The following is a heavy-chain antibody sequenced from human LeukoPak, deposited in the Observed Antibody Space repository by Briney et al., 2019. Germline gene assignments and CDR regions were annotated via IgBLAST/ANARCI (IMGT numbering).Heavy chain of an antibody. CDR2: IYYSGST. D-gene: IGHD6-19*01. CDR1: GGSISSSSYY. V-gene: IGHV4-39*01. CDR3: ARHQDSGGWYNYYGMDV. J-gene: IGHJ6*02. Sequence: KPSETLSLTCTVSGGSISSSSYYWGWIRQPPGKGLEWIGSIYYSGSTYYNPSLKSRVTISVDTSKNQFSLKLSSVTAADTAVYYCARHQDSGGWYNYYGMDVWDQGTTVTVSS.